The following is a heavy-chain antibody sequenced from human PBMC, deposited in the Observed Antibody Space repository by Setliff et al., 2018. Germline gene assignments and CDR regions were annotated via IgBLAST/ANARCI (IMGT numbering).Heavy chain of an antibody. V-gene: IGHV3-7*01. J-gene: IGHJ4*02. CDR3: FGAGTCSY. CDR1: GLSYSNYW. CDR2: INPHGSEN. Sequence: PGGSLRLSCTASGLSYSNYWVSWVRQAPGKGLEWLASINPHGSENYYADSVKGRFTISRDNAKNSLSLQMNNLRTEDTAVYYCFGAGTCSYWRQGTLVTVSS. D-gene: IGHD3-10*01.